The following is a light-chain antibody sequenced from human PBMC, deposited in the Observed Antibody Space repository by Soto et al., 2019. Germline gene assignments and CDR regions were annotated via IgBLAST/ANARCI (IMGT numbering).Light chain of an antibody. CDR1: SGHSSYA. J-gene: IGLJ3*02. Sequence: QPVLTQSPSASASLGASVKLTCTLSSGHSSYAIAWHQQQPEKGPRYLMKLNSDGSHSKGDGIPDRFSGSSSGAERYLTISSLPSEDEADYYCQTWGTGTWVFGGGTKLTV. CDR3: QTWGTGTWV. CDR2: LNSDGSH. V-gene: IGLV4-69*01.